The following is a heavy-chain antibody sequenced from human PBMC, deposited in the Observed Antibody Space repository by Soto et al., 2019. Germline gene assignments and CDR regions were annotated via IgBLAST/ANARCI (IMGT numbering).Heavy chain of an antibody. J-gene: IGHJ4*02. CDR1: GFTFSSYT. V-gene: IGHV3-21*01. CDR2: ISSSSSYV. D-gene: IGHD6-13*01. Sequence: EVQLVESGGGLVKPGGSLRLSCAGSGFTFSSYTMNWVRQAPGKGLEWVSSISSSSSYVYYADSVKGRFTISRDNAKNSRYLQMNSLRAEDTAVYYWARETYSSSWLGGYWGQGTLVTVSS. CDR3: ARETYSSSWLGGY.